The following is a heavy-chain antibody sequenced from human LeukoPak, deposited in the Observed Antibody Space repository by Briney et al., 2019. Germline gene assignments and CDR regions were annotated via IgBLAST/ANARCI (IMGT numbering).Heavy chain of an antibody. Sequence: GGSLRLSCVGSGFTSSSYGMNWVRQAPGKGLEWVSYVSSSGSAIHYADSVKGRFTISRDNAKNSLFLQMNSLRADDTAVYYCAREYITSSGRASDIWGQGTMVTVSS. CDR3: AREYITSSGRASDI. CDR1: GFTSSSYG. J-gene: IGHJ3*02. CDR2: VSSSGSAI. V-gene: IGHV3-48*01. D-gene: IGHD6-6*01.